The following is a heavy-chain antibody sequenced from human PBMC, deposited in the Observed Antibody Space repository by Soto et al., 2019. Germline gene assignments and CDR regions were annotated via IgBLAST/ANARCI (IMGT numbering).Heavy chain of an antibody. D-gene: IGHD3-9*01. CDR3: ARWYTYYDILTGPYYFDY. Sequence: SLTCAVSSGSISSSNWWSWVRQPPGKGLEWIGEIYHSGSTNYNPSLKSRVTISVDTSKNQFSLKLSSVPAADTAVYSCARWYTYYDILTGPYYFDYWGQGTLVTVSS. J-gene: IGHJ4*02. CDR1: SGSISSSNW. V-gene: IGHV4-4*01. CDR2: IYHSGST.